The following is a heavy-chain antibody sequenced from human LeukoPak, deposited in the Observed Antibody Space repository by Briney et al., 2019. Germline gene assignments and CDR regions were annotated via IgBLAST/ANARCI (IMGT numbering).Heavy chain of an antibody. V-gene: IGHV1-18*01. CDR3: ARDRSTPSSNWAQGWWYYYYGMDV. J-gene: IGHJ6*02. CDR1: GYTFTSYG. CDR2: ISAYNGNA. D-gene: IGHD2-15*01. Sequence: ASVKGSCKASGYTFTSYGISWVGQAPGQGLEWMGWISAYNGNANYAQKLQGRVTMTTDTSTSTAYMELRSLRSDDTAVYYCARDRSTPSSNWAQGWWYYYYGMDVWGQGTTVTVSS.